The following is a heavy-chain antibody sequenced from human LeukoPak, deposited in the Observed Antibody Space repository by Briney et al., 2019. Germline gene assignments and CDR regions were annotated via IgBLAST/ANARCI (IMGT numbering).Heavy chain of an antibody. V-gene: IGHV3-74*01. CDR2: INSDGTST. CDR3: AKDGFEYYYGSGSQGYFDY. CDR1: GFTFSSYW. Sequence: GGSLRLSCAASGFTFSSYWMHWVRQAPGKGLVWVSRINSDGTSTNYADSVKGRFTISRDNSKNTLYLQMNSLRAEDTAVYYCAKDGFEYYYGSGSQGYFDYWGQGTLVTVSS. J-gene: IGHJ4*02. D-gene: IGHD3-10*01.